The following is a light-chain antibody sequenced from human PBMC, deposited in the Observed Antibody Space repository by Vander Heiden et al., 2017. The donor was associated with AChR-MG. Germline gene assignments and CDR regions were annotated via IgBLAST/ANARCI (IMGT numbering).Light chain of an antibody. J-gene: IGLJ2*01. CDR3: TSYTSGKSPSVV. CDR2: DVT. V-gene: IGLV2-14*03. CDR1: TSNIDDYRY. Sequence: QSAPTQSASVSGSPGQSITISCTGATSNIDDYRYVSWYQQYPGKAPKLIIYDVTKRPSGVSDRLYGSKSGNTASLTISGIQAEDEANYYCTSYTSGKSPSVVFGRGTKLTVL.